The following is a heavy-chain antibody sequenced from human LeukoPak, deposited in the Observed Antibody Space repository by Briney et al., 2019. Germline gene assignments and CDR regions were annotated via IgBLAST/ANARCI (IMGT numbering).Heavy chain of an antibody. CDR1: GFTFSSYS. Sequence: GGSLRLSCAASGFTFSSYSMTWVRQAPGKGLEWVSYISSSSSTIFYAGSVKGRFTLSRDNAKNSLYLQMNSLRAGDTAVYYCARTLSIVGATPPYFDYWGQRALVTVSS. CDR3: ARTLSIVGATPPYFDY. D-gene: IGHD1-26*01. V-gene: IGHV3-48*01. CDR2: ISSSSSTI. J-gene: IGHJ4*02.